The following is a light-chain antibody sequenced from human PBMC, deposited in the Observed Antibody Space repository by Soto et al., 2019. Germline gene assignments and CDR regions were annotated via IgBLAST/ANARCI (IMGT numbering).Light chain of an antibody. CDR2: EVS. J-gene: IGLJ1*01. V-gene: IGLV2-14*01. Sequence: QAVVTQPASVSGSPGQSITISCTGTSSDVGGYNYVSWYQQHPGKAPKLMIYEVSHRPSGVSYRFSGSKSGNTASLTISGLQAEDEADYYCSSYTSSSTFYVFGTGTKLTVL. CDR3: SSYTSSSTFYV. CDR1: SSDVGGYNY.